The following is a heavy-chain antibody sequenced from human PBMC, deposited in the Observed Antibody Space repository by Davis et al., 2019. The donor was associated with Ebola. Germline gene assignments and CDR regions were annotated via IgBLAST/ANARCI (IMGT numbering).Heavy chain of an antibody. CDR3: ARDRARYSYGPYYYYGMDV. D-gene: IGHD5-18*01. J-gene: IGHJ6*02. CDR1: VGSFSGYY. V-gene: IGHV4-34*01. CDR2: INHSGST. Sequence: MPSETLSLTCAVYVGSFSGYYWSWIRQPPGKGLEWIGEINHSGSTNYNPSLKSRVTISVDTSKNQFSLKLSSVTAADTAVYYCARDRARYSYGPYYYYGMDVWGQGTTVTVSS.